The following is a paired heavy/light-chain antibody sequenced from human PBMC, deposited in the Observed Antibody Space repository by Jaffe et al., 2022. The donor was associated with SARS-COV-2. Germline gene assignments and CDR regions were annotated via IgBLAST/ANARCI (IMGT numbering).Heavy chain of an antibody. D-gene: IGHD3-3*01. J-gene: IGHJ4*02. V-gene: IGHV3-21*01. CDR2: ISTTSNYI. Sequence: VQLVESGGGLVKPGGSLRLSCAASGFTFNSYSMNWVRQAPGKGLEWVSSISTTSNYIYYADSVKGRFTVSRDNAKNSLYLQMNSLRAEDTAVYYCAREGIATFGVVGGFYYFDYWGQGTLVTVSS. CDR3: AREGIATFGVVGGFYYFDY. CDR1: GFTFNSYS.
Light chain of an antibody. Sequence: QLVLTQSPSASASLGASVKLTCTLSSGHSSYAIAWHQQQPEKGPRYLMRLNSDGSQYKGDGIPDRFSGSSSGAERYLTISSLQSEDEADYYCQTWGTGGVFGGGTKLTVL. CDR2: LNSDGSQ. CDR3: QTWGTGGV. V-gene: IGLV4-69*01. J-gene: IGLJ2*01. CDR1: SGHSSYA.